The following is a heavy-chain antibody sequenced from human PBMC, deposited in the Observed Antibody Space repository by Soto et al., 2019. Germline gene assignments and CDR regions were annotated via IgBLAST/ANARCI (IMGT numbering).Heavy chain of an antibody. CDR2: ISPDGSIT. CDR1: GFTFRSYW. Sequence: EVQLAESGGGLVQPGGSLRLSCAASGFTFRSYWMHWVRQAPGTGLVWVSRISPDGSITNYADSVKGRFTISRDNAKNPRFLQMNSLRAEDPSVYYCTREVATVPDYWGQGTLVTVSS. V-gene: IGHV3-74*01. D-gene: IGHD6-13*01. J-gene: IGHJ4*02. CDR3: TREVATVPDY.